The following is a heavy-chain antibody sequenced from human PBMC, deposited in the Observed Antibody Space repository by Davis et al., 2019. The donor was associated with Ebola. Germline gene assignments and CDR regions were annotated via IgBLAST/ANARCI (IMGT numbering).Heavy chain of an antibody. V-gene: IGHV1-69*04. J-gene: IGHJ4*02. D-gene: IGHD2-8*02. Sequence: SVKVSCKASGGTFSSYAISWVRQAPGQGLEWMGRIIPILGIANYAQKFQGRVTITADKSTSTAYMELSSLRSEDTAVYYCAFSAGGGHLSDYWGQGTLVTVSS. CDR1: GGTFSSYA. CDR3: AFSAGGGHLSDY. CDR2: IIPILGIA.